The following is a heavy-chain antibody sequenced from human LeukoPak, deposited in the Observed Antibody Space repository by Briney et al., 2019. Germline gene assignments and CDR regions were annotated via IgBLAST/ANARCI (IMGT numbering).Heavy chain of an antibody. D-gene: IGHD1-26*01. V-gene: IGHV4-59*08. CDR3: ARHDSGSGTYPLDY. J-gene: IGHJ4*02. Sequence: PSETLSLTCTVSGGSISSYYWSWIRQPPGKGLEWIAYIYYNGNTNYNPSLKSRVTISVDTSKNQFSLKLRSVTAADTAVYYCARHDSGSGTYPLDYWGQGTLVTVSS. CDR1: GGSISSYY. CDR2: IYYNGNT.